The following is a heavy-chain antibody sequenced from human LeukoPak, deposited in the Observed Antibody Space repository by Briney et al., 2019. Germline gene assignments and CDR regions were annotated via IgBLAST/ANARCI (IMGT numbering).Heavy chain of an antibody. CDR3: ARHYVFVYGGSSFDY. CDR2: IYYSGST. V-gene: IGHV4-59*08. D-gene: IGHD2-8*01. Sequence: GSLRLSCAASGFTLSDYWMSWVRQAPGKGLEWIGYIYYSGSTNYSPSLKSRITISVDTSKNQFSLKLSSVTAADTAVYYCARHYVFVYGGSSFDYWGQGTLVTVSS. CDR1: GFTLSDYW. J-gene: IGHJ4*02.